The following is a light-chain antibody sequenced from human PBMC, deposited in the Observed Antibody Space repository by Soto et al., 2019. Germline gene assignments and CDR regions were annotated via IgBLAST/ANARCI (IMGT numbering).Light chain of an antibody. J-gene: IGKJ4*01. CDR3: KQRSNWPPLT. V-gene: IGKV3-11*01. CDR2: DAS. CDR1: QNVSRF. Sequence: EIVLTQSPATLSLSPGERATLSCRASQNVSRFLAWYQRRPGQPPRLLIYDASKRASDIPARFSGSGSGTDFTLTIGSLEPEDSAVYYCKQRSNWPPLTFGGGTKVEIK.